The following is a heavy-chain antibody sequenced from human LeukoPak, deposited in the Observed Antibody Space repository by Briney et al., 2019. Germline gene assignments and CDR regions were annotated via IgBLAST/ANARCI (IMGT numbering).Heavy chain of an antibody. CDR2: VNPNSGGT. CDR3: ARDGGHCSSTSCPRLGYWFDP. CDR1: GYSFTNYD. V-gene: IGHV1-2*02. D-gene: IGHD2-2*01. J-gene: IGHJ5*02. Sequence: ASVKVSCKASGYSFTNYDINWVRQAPGQGLEWMGWVNPNSGGTNYAQKFQGRVTLTRDTSITTAYMELSRLRSDDTAVYYCARDGGHCSSTSCPRLGYWFDPWGQGTLVTVSS.